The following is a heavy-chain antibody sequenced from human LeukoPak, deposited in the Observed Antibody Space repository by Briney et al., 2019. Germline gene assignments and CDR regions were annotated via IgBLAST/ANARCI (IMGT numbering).Heavy chain of an antibody. J-gene: IGHJ4*02. D-gene: IGHD5-18*01. Sequence: PGGSLRLSCAASGFTFSSYAMSWVRQAPGKGLEWVSAISGSGGRTYYADSVKGRFTISRDNSKNTLFLQMNTLRAEDKAVYYCAKDVAMVATKTEWGWFYFDYWGRGTPVTVSS. CDR1: GFTFSSYA. CDR3: AKDVAMVATKTEWGWFYFDY. V-gene: IGHV3-23*01. CDR2: ISGSGGRT.